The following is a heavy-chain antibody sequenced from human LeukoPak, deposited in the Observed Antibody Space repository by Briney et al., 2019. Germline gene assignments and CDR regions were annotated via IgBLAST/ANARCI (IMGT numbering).Heavy chain of an antibody. CDR1: GFSFSTYW. CDR3: ARDVTASTYYYDSSGLLDY. D-gene: IGHD3-22*01. CDR2: IKQDGSDK. Sequence: GGSLRLSCAASGFSFSTYWMSWVRQAPGKGLEWVANIKQDGSDKYYVDSVKGRFTISRDNAKNSLYLQMSSLRAEDTAVFYCARDVTASTYYYDSSGLLDYWGQGTLVTVSS. J-gene: IGHJ4*02. V-gene: IGHV3-7*01.